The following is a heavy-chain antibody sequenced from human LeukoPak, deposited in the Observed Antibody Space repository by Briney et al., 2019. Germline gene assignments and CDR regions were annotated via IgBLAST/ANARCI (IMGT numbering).Heavy chain of an antibody. J-gene: IGHJ3*02. CDR1: GFTFSSYA. D-gene: IGHD1-7*01. CDR2: ISYDGSNK. CDR3: AYLNSHAFDI. Sequence: PGRSLRLSCAASGFTFSSYAMHWVRQAPGKGLEWVAVISYDGSNKYYADSGKGRSTISRDNAKNTLYLQMNSLRAEDTAVYYCAYLNSHAFDIWGQGTVVTVSS. V-gene: IGHV3-30-3*01.